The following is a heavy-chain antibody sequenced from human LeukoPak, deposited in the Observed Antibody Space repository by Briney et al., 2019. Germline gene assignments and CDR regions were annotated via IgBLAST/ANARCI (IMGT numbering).Heavy chain of an antibody. CDR1: GYSISSGYY. Sequence: SETLSLTCAVSGYSISSGYYWGWIRQPPGEGLEWIGSVYHSGITYYNPSLKSRVTISVDTSKNQFSLKLSSVTAADTAVYYSARSVGYWGQGTLVTVSS. CDR3: ARSVGY. J-gene: IGHJ4*03. CDR2: VYHSGIT. V-gene: IGHV4-38-2*01.